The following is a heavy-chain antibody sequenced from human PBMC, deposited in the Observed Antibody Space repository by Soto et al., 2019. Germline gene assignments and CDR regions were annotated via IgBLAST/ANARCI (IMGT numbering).Heavy chain of an antibody. V-gene: IGHV3-30*18. CDR2: ISYDGSNK. D-gene: IGHD4-4*01. Sequence: GGSLRLSCAASGFTFSSYGMHWVRQAPGKGLEWVAVISYDGSNKYYADSVKGRFTISRDNSKNTLYLQMNSLRAEDTAVYYCAKEPGYTVTTYMGYWGQGTLVTVSS. CDR1: GFTFSSYG. CDR3: AKEPGYTVTTYMGY. J-gene: IGHJ4*02.